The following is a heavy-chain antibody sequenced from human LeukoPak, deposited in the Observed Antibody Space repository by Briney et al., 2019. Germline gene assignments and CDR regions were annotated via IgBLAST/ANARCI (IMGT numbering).Heavy chain of an antibody. V-gene: IGHV1-2*02. Sequence: ASVKVSCKSSGYTLTGYYMHWVRQAPGQGLEWMGWINPNSGGTNYAQKFQGRVTMTRDTSISTAYMELSRLRSDDTAVYYCARVGRYCSGGSCYFVEGNWFDPWGQGTLVTVSS. D-gene: IGHD2-15*01. CDR2: INPNSGGT. CDR1: GYTLTGYY. CDR3: ARVGRYCSGGSCYFVEGNWFDP. J-gene: IGHJ5*02.